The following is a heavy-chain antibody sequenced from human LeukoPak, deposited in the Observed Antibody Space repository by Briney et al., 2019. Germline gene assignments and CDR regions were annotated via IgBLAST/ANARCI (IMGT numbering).Heavy chain of an antibody. CDR3: AKVRAPSGWFNSDY. CDR2: ISYDGSNK. D-gene: IGHD6-19*01. Sequence: GRSLRLSCAASGFTFSSYGMHWVRQAPGKGLEWVAVISYDGSNKYYADSVKGRFTISRDNSKNTLYLQMNSLRVEDTAAYYCAKVRAPSGWFNSDYWGQGTLVTVSS. V-gene: IGHV3-30*18. J-gene: IGHJ4*02. CDR1: GFTFSSYG.